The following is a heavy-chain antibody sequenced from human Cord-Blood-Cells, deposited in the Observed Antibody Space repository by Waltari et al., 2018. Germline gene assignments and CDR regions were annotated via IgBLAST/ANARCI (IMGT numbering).Heavy chain of an antibody. Sequence: EVQLVESGGGLVQPGGSLRLSCAASGFPFSSHWMSWVRQAPGKGLEWVANIKQDGSEKYYVDSVKGRFTISRDNAKNSLYLQMNSLRAEDTAVYYCARDYSQLGDAFDIWGQGTMVTVSS. D-gene: IGHD6-13*01. CDR3: ARDYSQLGDAFDI. CDR1: GFPFSSHW. CDR2: IKQDGSEK. J-gene: IGHJ3*02. V-gene: IGHV3-7*01.